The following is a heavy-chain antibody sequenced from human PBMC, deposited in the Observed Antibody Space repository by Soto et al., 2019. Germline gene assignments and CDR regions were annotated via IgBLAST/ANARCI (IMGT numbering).Heavy chain of an antibody. V-gene: IGHV1-69*13. CDR1: GGTFSSYA. CDR3: ARNGYYDSSGYYPFDY. Sequence: SVKVSCKASGGTFSSYAVSWVRQAPGQGLEWMGGIIPIFGTANYAQKFQGRVTITADESTSTAYMELSSLRSEDTAVYYCARNGYYDSSGYYPFDYWGQGTLVTVSS. J-gene: IGHJ4*02. D-gene: IGHD3-22*01. CDR2: IIPIFGTA.